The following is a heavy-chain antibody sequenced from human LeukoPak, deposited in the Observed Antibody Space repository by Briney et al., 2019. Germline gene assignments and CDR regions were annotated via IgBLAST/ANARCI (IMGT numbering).Heavy chain of an antibody. Sequence: ASVKVSCKASGGTFSSYAISWVRQAPGQGLEWMGGIIPIFGTANYAQKFRGRVTITADESTSTAYMELSSLRSEDTAVYYCARDSLGAPPLAAAADYNWFDPWGQGTLVTVSS. CDR1: GGTFSSYA. V-gene: IGHV1-69*13. CDR2: IIPIFGTA. D-gene: IGHD6-13*01. J-gene: IGHJ5*02. CDR3: ARDSLGAPPLAAAADYNWFDP.